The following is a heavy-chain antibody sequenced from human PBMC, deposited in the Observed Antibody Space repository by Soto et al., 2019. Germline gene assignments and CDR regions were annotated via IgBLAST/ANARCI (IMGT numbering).Heavy chain of an antibody. J-gene: IGHJ4*02. Sequence: EVQVVESGGELVQPGGSLRLSCAASGFTLSGYWMSWVRQAPGKGLEWVANIKEDGSEKNYVDSVKGQFTISRDNAKNSLYLQMNSLRAEDTAVYYCARERYYYGSGDYWGQGTLVTVSS. CDR1: GFTLSGYW. V-gene: IGHV3-7*01. CDR3: ARERYYYGSGDY. CDR2: IKEDGSEK. D-gene: IGHD3-10*01.